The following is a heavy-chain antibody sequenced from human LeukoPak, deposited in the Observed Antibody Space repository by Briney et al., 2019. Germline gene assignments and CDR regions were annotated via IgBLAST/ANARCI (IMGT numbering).Heavy chain of an antibody. CDR2: IYPGDSDT. D-gene: IGHD3-22*01. CDR1: GYSFTSYW. Sequence: GESLKISCKGSGYSFTSYWIGWVRQMPGKGLEWMGIIYPGDSDTRYSPSFQGQVTISADKSISTAYLQWSSLKASDTAMYYCARHYYDMSEWTAFDYWGQGTLVTVSS. CDR3: ARHYYDMSEWTAFDY. V-gene: IGHV5-51*01. J-gene: IGHJ4*02.